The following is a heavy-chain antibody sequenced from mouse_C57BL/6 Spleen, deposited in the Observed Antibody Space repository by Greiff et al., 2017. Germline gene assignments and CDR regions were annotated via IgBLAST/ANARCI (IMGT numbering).Heavy chain of an antibody. V-gene: IGHV2-2*01. CDR3: ARMVFAY. Sequence: QVQLQQSGPGLVQPSQSLSITCTVSGFSLTSYGVHWVRQSPGKGLEWLGVIWSGGSTDYNAAFISRLSISKDNSKSQVFFKMNSLQADDTAIYYCARMVFAYWGQGTLVTVSA. CDR2: IWSGGST. CDR1: GFSLTSYG. J-gene: IGHJ3*01.